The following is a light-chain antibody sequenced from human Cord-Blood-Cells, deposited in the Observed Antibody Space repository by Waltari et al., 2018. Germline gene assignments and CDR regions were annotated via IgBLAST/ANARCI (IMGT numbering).Light chain of an antibody. Sequence: EIVMTQSPATLSVSAGERATLSCRASQSFSRDLAWYQQKPGQAPRLLIYGASTRASGIPARFSCSGSGTEFTLTISSLQSQDFALSYCQQYNNWPPWTFGQATKVEIK. CDR2: GAS. CDR3: QQYNNWPPWT. V-gene: IGKV3-15*01. J-gene: IGKJ1*01. CDR1: QSFSRD.